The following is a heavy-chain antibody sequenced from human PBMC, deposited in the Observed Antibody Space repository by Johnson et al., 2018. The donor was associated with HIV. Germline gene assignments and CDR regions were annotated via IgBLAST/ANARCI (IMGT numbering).Heavy chain of an antibody. CDR2: VSHDGSVK. CDR1: GFTFSAYG. Sequence: QVQLVQSGGGVVQPGRSLRLSCAASGFTFSAYGMHWVRQAPGKGPEWLAVVSHDGSVKYYTDSMKGRFTISRDNSKNTLYLQMTSLRTEDTAVYYCTKEPAQYSSGWYFVDWGQGTLVTVSS. CDR3: TKEPAQYSSGWYFVD. D-gene: IGHD6-19*01. V-gene: IGHV3-30*18. J-gene: IGHJ4*02.